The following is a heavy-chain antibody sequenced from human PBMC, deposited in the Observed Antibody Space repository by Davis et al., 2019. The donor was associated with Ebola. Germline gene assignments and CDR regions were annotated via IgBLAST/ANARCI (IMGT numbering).Heavy chain of an antibody. CDR2: TYNTGST. CDR3: ARALFPTMVTPMVY. CDR1: GASITSGDFS. V-gene: IGHV4-30-4*07. D-gene: IGHD4-23*01. Sequence: MPSETLSLTCAVSGASITSGDFSWTWIRQPPGKGLEWIGYTYNTGSTYYNPSLESRITISVDTSKNQFSLRLASVTAADTAVYYCARALFPTMVTPMVYWGQGTLVTVSS. J-gene: IGHJ4*02.